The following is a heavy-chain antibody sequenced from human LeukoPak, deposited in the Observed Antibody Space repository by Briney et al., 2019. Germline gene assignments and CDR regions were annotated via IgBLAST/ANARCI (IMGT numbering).Heavy chain of an antibody. Sequence: GGSLRLSCAASGFTFSSYSMNWVRQAPGKGLEWVSYISSSGSTIYYADSVKGRFTISRDNAKNSLYLQMNSLRDEDTAVYFCARDLRYSPGVFLGYWGQGTLVTVSS. D-gene: IGHD5-18*01. V-gene: IGHV3-48*02. J-gene: IGHJ4*02. CDR2: ISSSGSTI. CDR1: GFTFSSYS. CDR3: ARDLRYSPGVFLGY.